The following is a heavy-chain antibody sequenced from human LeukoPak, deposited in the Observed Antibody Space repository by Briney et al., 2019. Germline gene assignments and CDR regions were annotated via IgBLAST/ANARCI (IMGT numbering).Heavy chain of an antibody. CDR1: AFTFSSSF. Sequence: SGGSLRLSCAASAFTFSSSFMHWVRQVPGKGLVWVSRINTDGSNSIYADSVKGRFTISRDNANNTLYLQMNSLRAEDTAVYYCARGVRGSFDYWGQGALVTVSS. CDR2: INTDGSNS. CDR3: ARGVRGSFDY. J-gene: IGHJ4*02. V-gene: IGHV3-74*01. D-gene: IGHD1-26*01.